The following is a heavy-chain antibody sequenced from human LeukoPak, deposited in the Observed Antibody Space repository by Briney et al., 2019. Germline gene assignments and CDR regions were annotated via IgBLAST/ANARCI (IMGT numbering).Heavy chain of an antibody. CDR3: ARGTTRRPYYFDY. J-gene: IGHJ4*02. D-gene: IGHD1-1*01. V-gene: IGHV4-61*02. CDR1: GGSISSGSYY. CDR2: IYTSGST. Sequence: SQTLSLTCTVSGGSISSGSYYCNWIRQPAGKGLEWIGRIYTSGSTNYNPSLKSRVTISVDTSKNQFSLRLSSVTAADTAVYYCARGTTRRPYYFDYWGQGTLVTVSS.